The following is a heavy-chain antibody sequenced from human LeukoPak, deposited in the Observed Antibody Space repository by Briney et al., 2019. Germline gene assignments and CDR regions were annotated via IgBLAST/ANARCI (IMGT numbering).Heavy chain of an antibody. CDR1: GGSISSGDYY. V-gene: IGHV4-30-4*01. CDR2: IYYSGST. Sequence: SETLSLTCTVSGGSISSGDYYWSWISQPPGKGLEWIGYIYYSGSTYYNPSLKSRVTISVDTSKNQFSLKLSSVTAADTAVYYCARGVRFYFDYWGQGTLVTVSS. CDR3: ARGVRFYFDY. D-gene: IGHD3-3*01. J-gene: IGHJ4*02.